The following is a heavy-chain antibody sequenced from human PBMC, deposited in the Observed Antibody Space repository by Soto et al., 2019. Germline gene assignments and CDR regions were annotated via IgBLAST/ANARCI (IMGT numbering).Heavy chain of an antibody. Sequence: QVQLVQSGPEMRKPGSSGKVSCKSSGGSFSNYAISWVRQAPGQGLEWLGGVIPVFNSANYAPKFQGRVTITADTSTSTAYMEVSSLAPDDTAVYYCGRRANRGMDVWGQGTTVTVSS. CDR2: VIPVFNSA. CDR1: GGSFSNYA. V-gene: IGHV1-69*06. CDR3: GRRANRGMDV. J-gene: IGHJ6*02. D-gene: IGHD2-8*01.